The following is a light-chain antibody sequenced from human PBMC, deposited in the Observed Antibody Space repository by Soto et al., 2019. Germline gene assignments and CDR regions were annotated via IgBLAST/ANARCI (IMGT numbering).Light chain of an antibody. V-gene: IGKV1-13*02. Sequence: AIQVTQSPSSLSASVGDRVTITCRASQDIRGALAWYQQKPGKAPKLLIYDVSTLESGVPSRFSGSGSGTEFTLTTTSLQPGDFGTYICQQFNSYPITFGHGTRLDIK. CDR1: QDIRGA. CDR3: QQFNSYPIT. CDR2: DVS. J-gene: IGKJ5*01.